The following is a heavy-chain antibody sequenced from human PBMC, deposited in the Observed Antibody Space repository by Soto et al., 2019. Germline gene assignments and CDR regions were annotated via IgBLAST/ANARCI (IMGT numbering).Heavy chain of an antibody. V-gene: IGHV4-31*03. Sequence: PSETLSLTCTVSGGSISSGGYYWSWIRQHPGKGLEWIGYIYYSGSTYYNPSLKGRVTISVDTSKNQFSLKLSSVTAADTAVYYCARGWVQKNYYYYGMDVWGQGTTVTVSS. D-gene: IGHD5-18*01. CDR3: ARGWVQKNYYYYGMDV. CDR2: IYYSGST. CDR1: GGSISSGGYY. J-gene: IGHJ6*02.